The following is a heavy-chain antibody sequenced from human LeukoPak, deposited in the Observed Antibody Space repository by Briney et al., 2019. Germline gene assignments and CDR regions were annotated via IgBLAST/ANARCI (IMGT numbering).Heavy chain of an antibody. V-gene: IGHV4-34*01. Sequence: SETLSLTCAVYGGSFSGFYWSWIRQPPGKGLEWIGEINHSGSTNYNPSLKSRVTISVDTSKNQFSLKLSSVTAADTAVYYCARHNKPGIAAAGTLDGDYYYYYMDVWGKGTTVTISS. CDR2: INHSGST. CDR3: ARHNKPGIAAAGTLDGDYYYYYMDV. CDR1: GGSFSGFY. D-gene: IGHD6-13*01. J-gene: IGHJ6*03.